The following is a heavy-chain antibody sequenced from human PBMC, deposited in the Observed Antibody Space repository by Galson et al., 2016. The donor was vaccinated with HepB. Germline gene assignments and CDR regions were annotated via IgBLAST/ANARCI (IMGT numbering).Heavy chain of an antibody. Sequence: SETLSLTCTVSGGSITAGTHYWGWIRQPPGKGLDWIGTLHYIGTTYYNPSLRSRVTISVDTSKNQFSLKLSSVTAADTAVYYCARPRRRTYSSGWNFDYWGQGTLVTVSS. CDR1: GGSITAGTHY. J-gene: IGHJ4*02. CDR2: LHYIGTT. D-gene: IGHD6-19*01. V-gene: IGHV4-39*01. CDR3: ARPRRRTYSSGWNFDY.